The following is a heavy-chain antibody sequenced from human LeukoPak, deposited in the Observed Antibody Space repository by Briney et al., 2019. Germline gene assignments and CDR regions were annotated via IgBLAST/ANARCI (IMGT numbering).Heavy chain of an antibody. Sequence: GGSLRLSCAASGFTFSSYTMSWVRQAPGKGLEWVSTITTSDGNTYYADSVKGRFTVSRDNSKNTLYPQMNSLRAEDTAVYYCAKGGGAAAYAYWGQGTLVTVSS. V-gene: IGHV3-23*01. CDR3: AKGGGAAAYAY. CDR2: ITTSDGNT. CDR1: GFTFSSYT. J-gene: IGHJ4*02. D-gene: IGHD2-2*01.